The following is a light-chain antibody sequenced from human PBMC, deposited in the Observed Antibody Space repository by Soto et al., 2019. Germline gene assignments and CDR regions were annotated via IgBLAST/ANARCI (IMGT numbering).Light chain of an antibody. CDR3: QQYSSWPLT. CDR2: GVS. V-gene: IGKV3-15*01. Sequence: EIVMTQSPATLSVSPGERATLSCRASQSVTNSHLAWYQQKLGQAPRLLIYGVSTRATGVPARFSGSGSGTEFTLTISSLQSEDFAVYYCQQYSSWPLTFGGGTKVEIK. J-gene: IGKJ4*02. CDR1: QSVTNSH.